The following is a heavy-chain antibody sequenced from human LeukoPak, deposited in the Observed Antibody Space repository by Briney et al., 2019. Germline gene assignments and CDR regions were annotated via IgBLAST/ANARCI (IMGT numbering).Heavy chain of an antibody. V-gene: IGHV4-39*01. D-gene: IGHD3-22*01. CDR3: ARKYYYDSSGSTGHFDY. Sequence: SETLSLTCTVSGGSISSSSYYRGWIRQPPGKGLEWIGSIYYSGSTYYNPSLKSRVTISVDTSKNQFSLKLSSVTAADTAVYYCARKYYYDSSGSTGHFDYWGQGTLVTVSS. J-gene: IGHJ4*02. CDR1: GGSISSSSYY. CDR2: IYYSGST.